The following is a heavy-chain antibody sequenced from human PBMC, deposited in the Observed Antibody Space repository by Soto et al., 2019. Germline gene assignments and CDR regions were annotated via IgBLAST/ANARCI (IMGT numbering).Heavy chain of an antibody. V-gene: IGHV4-59*08. CDR2: IYYSGST. CDR1: GGSISSYY. CDR3: ARRYGYSFDY. D-gene: IGHD1-1*01. J-gene: IGHJ4*02. Sequence: PSETLSLTCTVSGGSISSYYWSWIRQPPGKGLEWIGYIYYSGSTNYNPSLKSRVAISVDTSKNQFCLKLSSVTAADTAVYYCARRYGYSFDYWGQGTLVTVSS.